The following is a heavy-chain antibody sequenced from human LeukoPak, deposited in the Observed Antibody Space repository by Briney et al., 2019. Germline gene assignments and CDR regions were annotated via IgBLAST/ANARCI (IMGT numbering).Heavy chain of an antibody. D-gene: IGHD5-24*01. Sequence: GGSLRLSCAASGLTFSSYAMSWVRQAPGKGLEWVSVISGSGGSTYYADSVKGRFTVSRDNSKSILYLQLNSLRADDTATYYCAKGKDGYYYHGVDVWGQGTTVTVSS. CDR3: AKGKDGYYYHGVDV. CDR1: GLTFSSYA. V-gene: IGHV3-23*01. CDR2: ISGSGGST. J-gene: IGHJ6*02.